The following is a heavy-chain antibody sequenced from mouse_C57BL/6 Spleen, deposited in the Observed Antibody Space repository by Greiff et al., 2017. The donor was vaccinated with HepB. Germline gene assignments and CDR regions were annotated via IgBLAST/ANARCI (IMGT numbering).Heavy chain of an antibody. D-gene: IGHD2-12*01. CDR1: GYTFTSYG. J-gene: IGHJ2*01. V-gene: IGHV1-81*01. CDR3: ARWESYSPFDY. Sequence: VQLQQSGAELARPGASVKLSCKASGYTFTSYGISWVKQRPGQGLEWIGEIYPRSGSTDYNEKFKGKATMAADKSSSTAYMELRSLTSEDSADYFCARWESYSPFDYWGQGTTLTVSS. CDR2: IYPRSGST.